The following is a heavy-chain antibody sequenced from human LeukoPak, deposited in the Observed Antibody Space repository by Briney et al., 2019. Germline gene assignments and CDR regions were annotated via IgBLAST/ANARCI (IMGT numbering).Heavy chain of an antibody. J-gene: IGHJ4*02. CDR3: ARGPYCTSTSCSQYYFDY. D-gene: IGHD2-2*01. Sequence: SETLSLSCSIPGGSLRSYYWSWRRQAAGKGLARIGRIYTSGSTNYNPSLKSRVTMSVDTSKNQFSLQLYSVTAADTAVYYCARGPYCTSTSCSQYYFDYWGQGTLVTVSS. CDR2: IYTSGST. V-gene: IGHV4-4*07. CDR1: GGSLRSYY.